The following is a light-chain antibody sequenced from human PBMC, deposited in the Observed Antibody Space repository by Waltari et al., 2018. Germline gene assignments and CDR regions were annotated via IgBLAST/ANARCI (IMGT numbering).Light chain of an antibody. Sequence: EIVLTQSPGTLSLSLGERATLSCRASQSVGRSLAWYQQKPGQAPRLLIYGASSRATGIPDRFSGSGSGTDFSLTISRLEPEDFAVYYCQHYVRLPATFGQGTKVEIK. CDR1: QSVGRS. CDR2: GAS. V-gene: IGKV3-20*01. CDR3: QHYVRLPAT. J-gene: IGKJ1*01.